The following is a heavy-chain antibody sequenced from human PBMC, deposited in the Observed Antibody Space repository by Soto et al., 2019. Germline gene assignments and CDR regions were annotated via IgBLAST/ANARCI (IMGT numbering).Heavy chain of an antibody. CDR3: AREEGISDWHAFDY. CDR1: GYTFTDYG. CDR2: ISTYNGNT. D-gene: IGHD6-19*01. J-gene: IGHJ4*02. V-gene: IGHV1-18*04. Sequence: QVQLVQSGGEVKKPGASVKVSCKASGYTFTDYGISWVRQAPGQGLEWMGWISTYNGNTIYAQKIQGRVTMTTDTSTSTAYVELRSLRSDDTAVYYCAREEGISDWHAFDYWGQGTLVTVSS.